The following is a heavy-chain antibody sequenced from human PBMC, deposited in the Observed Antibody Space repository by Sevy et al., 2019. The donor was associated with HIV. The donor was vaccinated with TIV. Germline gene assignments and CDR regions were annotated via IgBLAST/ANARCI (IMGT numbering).Heavy chain of an antibody. CDR2: IYYSGST. D-gene: IGHD3-10*01. Sequence: SETQSLTCTVSGGSISSRSSYWGWIRQPPGKGLEWIGSIYYSGSTYSNPSLKSRLTMSVDTSKNQFSLKLSSVTAADTAVYYCASTRDYYGSGSSFSQWFDPWGQGILVTVSS. CDR1: GGSISSRSSY. J-gene: IGHJ5*02. CDR3: ASTRDYYGSGSSFSQWFDP. V-gene: IGHV4-39*01.